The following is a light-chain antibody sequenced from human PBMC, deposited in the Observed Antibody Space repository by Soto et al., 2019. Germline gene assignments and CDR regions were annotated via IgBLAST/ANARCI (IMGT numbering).Light chain of an antibody. Sequence: QSVLTQTPSVSGAPGQRVTISCTGSSSDIGAGYDVHWYQQLPGTAPKLLIYGNNNRPSGVPDRFSGSKSGTSASLAITGLQAEDEAYYYCQSYDSSLSVIVFGGGTKVT. CDR3: QSYDSSLSVIV. J-gene: IGLJ2*01. CDR2: GNN. V-gene: IGLV1-40*01. CDR1: SSDIGAGYD.